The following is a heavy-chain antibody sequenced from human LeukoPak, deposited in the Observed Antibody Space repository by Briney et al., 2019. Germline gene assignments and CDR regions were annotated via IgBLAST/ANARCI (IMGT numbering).Heavy chain of an antibody. CDR2: MYYSGST. J-gene: IGHJ4*02. CDR1: GGSISSSSYY. CDR3: ARGSRKFTYYYDSSGYIPDY. V-gene: IGHV4-39*07. D-gene: IGHD3-22*01. Sequence: SETLSLTCTVSGGSISSSSYYWGWIRQPPGKGLEWIGSMYYSGSTYHNPSLKSRVTISVDTSKNQFSLKLSSVTAADTAVYYCARGSRKFTYYYDSSGYIPDYWGQGTLVTVSS.